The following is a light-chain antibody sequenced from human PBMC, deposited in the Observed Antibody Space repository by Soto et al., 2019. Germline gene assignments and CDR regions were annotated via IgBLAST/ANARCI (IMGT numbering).Light chain of an antibody. Sequence: DIQMTQSPSSLSASVGDRVTITCRASQGIRDALGWYQQKPGKAPKRLIYAASSWQSGVTSRFSGSGYGTEFSLTASSLQPEDFATYDCLAHYSCPQTFGQGTKVEI. CDR1: QGIRDA. J-gene: IGKJ1*01. V-gene: IGKV1-17*01. CDR3: LAHYSCPQT. CDR2: AAS.